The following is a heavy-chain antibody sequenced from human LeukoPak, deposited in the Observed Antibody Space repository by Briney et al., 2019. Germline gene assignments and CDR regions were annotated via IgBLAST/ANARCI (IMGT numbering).Heavy chain of an antibody. Sequence: GGSLRLSCAASGFTFSSYEMNWVRQAPGKGLEWVSYIRSSGSTIYYADSVKGRFTISRDNAKNSLYLQMNSLRAEDTAVYYCARDDSVAGTGFDYWGQGTLVTVSS. J-gene: IGHJ4*02. CDR2: IRSSGSTI. CDR1: GFTFSSYE. V-gene: IGHV3-48*03. D-gene: IGHD6-19*01. CDR3: ARDDSVAGTGFDY.